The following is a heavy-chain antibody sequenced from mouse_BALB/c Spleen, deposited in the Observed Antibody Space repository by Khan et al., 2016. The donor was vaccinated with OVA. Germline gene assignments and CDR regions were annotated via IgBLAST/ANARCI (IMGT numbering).Heavy chain of an antibody. CDR1: GHSITSDYA. CDR3: SSVNGGNIDY. V-gene: IGHV3-2*02. J-gene: IGHJ2*01. CDR2: ISYSGTT. Sequence: VQLKQSGPGLVKPSQSLSLTCTVPGHSITSDYAWNWIRQFPGNKLEWMGYISYSGTTKYNPSLKSRISITRGPSKNQFFMELNSGTAKAEATSCYSSVNGGNIDYWGQGTTLTVSS.